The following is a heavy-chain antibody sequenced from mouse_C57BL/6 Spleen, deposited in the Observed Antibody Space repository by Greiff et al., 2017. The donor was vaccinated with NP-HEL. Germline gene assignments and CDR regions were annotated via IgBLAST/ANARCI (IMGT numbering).Heavy chain of an antibody. D-gene: IGHD2-5*01. CDR2: IKPYNGGT. CDR3: AGGYYSNSFAY. Sequence: EVQLQESGPVLVKPGASVKMSCKASGYTFTDYYMNWVKQSHGKSLEWIGVIKPYNGGTSYNQKFKGKATLTVDKSSSTAYMELNSLTSEDSAVYYCAGGYYSNSFAYWGQGTLVTVSA. V-gene: IGHV1-19*01. J-gene: IGHJ3*01. CDR1: GYTFTDYY.